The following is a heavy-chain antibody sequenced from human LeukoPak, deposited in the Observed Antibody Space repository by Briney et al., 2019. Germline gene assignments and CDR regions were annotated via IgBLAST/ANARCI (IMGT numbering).Heavy chain of an antibody. CDR1: GYTFIDYY. J-gene: IGHJ6*03. CDR3: ASSGWYVGYYYYMDV. D-gene: IGHD6-19*01. CDR2: IIPIFGTA. Sequence: SVKVSCKASGYTFIDYYMHWVRQAPGQGLEWMGGIIPIFGTANYAQKFQGRVTITADKSTSTAYMELSSLRSEDTAVYYCASSGWYVGYYYYMDVWGKGTTVTVSS. V-gene: IGHV1-69*06.